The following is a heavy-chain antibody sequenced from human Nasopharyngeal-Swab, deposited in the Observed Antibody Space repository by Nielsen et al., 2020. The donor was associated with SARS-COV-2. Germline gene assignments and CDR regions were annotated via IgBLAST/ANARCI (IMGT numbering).Heavy chain of an antibody. J-gene: IGHJ3*02. CDR2: ISSSSSTI. CDR3: ARAGGITIFGVVIGAFDI. V-gene: IGHV3-48*04. Sequence: RGSLRLSCAASGFTFSSYSMNWVRQAPGKGLEWVSYISSSSSTIYYADSVKGRFTISRDNAKNSLYLQMNSLRAEDTAVYYCARAGGITIFGVVIGAFDIWGQGTMVTVSS. D-gene: IGHD3-3*01. CDR1: GFTFSSYS.